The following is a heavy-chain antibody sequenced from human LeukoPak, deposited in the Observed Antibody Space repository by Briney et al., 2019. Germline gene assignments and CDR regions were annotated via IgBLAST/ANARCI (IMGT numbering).Heavy chain of an antibody. Sequence: GGSLRLSCSASGFTFNNYGMHWVRQTPGKGLEYVSAINGNGGSTSYADSVRGRFTISRDNSKYTLYLQMSSLRVEDTAVYYCVRSTAYINNWYDYWGQGTLVTVSS. CDR2: INGNGGST. J-gene: IGHJ4*02. CDR3: VRSTAYINNWYDY. V-gene: IGHV3-64D*06. D-gene: IGHD2-21*01. CDR1: GFTFNNYG.